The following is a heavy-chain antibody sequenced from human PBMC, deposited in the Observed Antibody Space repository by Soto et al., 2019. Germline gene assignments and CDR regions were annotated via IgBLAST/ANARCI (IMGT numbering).Heavy chain of an antibody. J-gene: IGHJ4*02. D-gene: IGHD6-6*01. V-gene: IGHV3-9*01. CDR2: INWHNDIL. CDR1: GFTFDDYA. Sequence: GGSLSLSCTAYGFTFDDYAMPWVRQTPGKGLEWVAGINWHNDILGYADSVKGRFTISRDNAKNSLYLQMNTLRVEDTALYYCAKDTWRLVPGPFDYWGQGAFVTVSS. CDR3: AKDTWRLVPGPFDY.